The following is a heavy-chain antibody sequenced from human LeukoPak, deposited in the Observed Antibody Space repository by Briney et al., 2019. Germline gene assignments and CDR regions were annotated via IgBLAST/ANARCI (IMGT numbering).Heavy chain of an antibody. D-gene: IGHD3-3*01. V-gene: IGHV4-30-4*08. Sequence: SSETLSLTCTVSGGSISSGDYYWSWIRQPPGKGLEWIGYIYYSGSTYYNPSPKSRVTISVDTSKNQFSLKLSSVTAADTAVYYCARSLFLVDWFDPWGQGTLVTVSS. J-gene: IGHJ5*02. CDR2: IYYSGST. CDR3: ARSLFLVDWFDP. CDR1: GGSISSGDYY.